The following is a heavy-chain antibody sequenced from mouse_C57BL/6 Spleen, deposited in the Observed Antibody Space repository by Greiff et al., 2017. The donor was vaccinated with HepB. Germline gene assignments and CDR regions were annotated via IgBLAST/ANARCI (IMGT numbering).Heavy chain of an antibody. V-gene: IGHV1-26*01. CDR1: GYTFTDYY. Sequence: VQLQQSGPELVKPGASVKISCKASGYTFTDYYMNWVKQSHGKSLEWIGDINPNNGGTSYNQKFKGKATLTVDKSSSTAYMELRSLTSEDSAVYNCAISTMVTTGYFDYWGQGTTLTVSS. D-gene: IGHD2-2*01. CDR2: INPNNGGT. CDR3: AISTMVTTGYFDY. J-gene: IGHJ2*01.